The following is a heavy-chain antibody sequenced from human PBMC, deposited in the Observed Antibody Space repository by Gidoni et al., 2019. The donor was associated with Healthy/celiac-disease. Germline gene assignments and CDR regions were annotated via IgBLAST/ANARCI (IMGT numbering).Heavy chain of an antibody. CDR3: ARGYYDSSGYYYFFQH. D-gene: IGHD3-22*01. CDR1: GGPFSSYA. Sequence: QVQLVQSGAEVKKPGSSVKVSCKASGGPFSSYAISWVRQAPGQGLEWMGGIIPIFGTANYAQKFQGRVTITADKSTSTAYMELSSLRSEDTAVYYCARGYYDSSGYYYFFQHWGQGTLVTVSS. J-gene: IGHJ1*01. CDR2: IIPIFGTA. V-gene: IGHV1-69*06.